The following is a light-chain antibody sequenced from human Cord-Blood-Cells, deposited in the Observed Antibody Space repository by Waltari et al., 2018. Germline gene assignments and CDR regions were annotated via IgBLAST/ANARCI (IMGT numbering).Light chain of an antibody. CDR1: QSVSRY. V-gene: IGKV3-11*01. CDR2: DAS. Sequence: EIVLTHSPATLSLSPGERATLSCRASQSVSRYLTWYQQKPGQAPRLLIYDASNRATGIPARFRGSGSGTDFTLTISSLEPEDFAVYYCQQRSNWPITFGQGTRLEIK. J-gene: IGKJ5*01. CDR3: QQRSNWPIT.